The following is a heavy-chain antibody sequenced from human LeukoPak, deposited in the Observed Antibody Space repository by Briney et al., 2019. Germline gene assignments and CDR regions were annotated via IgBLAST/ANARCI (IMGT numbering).Heavy chain of an antibody. V-gene: IGHV3-15*01. J-gene: IGHJ4*02. CDR3: VTRVKSTGDY. D-gene: IGHD1-1*01. CDR2: IKTKTDGGTT. Sequence: GGSLRLSCEASGFTFSNVWMNWVRQAPGKGLEWIGRIKTKTDGGTTEYAAPVKGRFTISRDDSKNTVYLQMNSLKTEDTALYYCVTRVKSTGDYWGQGTPVTVSS. CDR1: GFTFSNVW.